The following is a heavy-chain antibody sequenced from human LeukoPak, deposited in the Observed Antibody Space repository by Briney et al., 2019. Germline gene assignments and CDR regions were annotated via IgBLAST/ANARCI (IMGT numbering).Heavy chain of an antibody. CDR3: ASEAHTLYYFDY. CDR1: GGSISSGGYY. V-gene: IGHV4-31*03. J-gene: IGHJ4*02. D-gene: IGHD3-16*01. CDR2: IYYSGST. Sequence: TSSETLSLTCTVSGGSISSGGYYWSWIRQHPGKGLEWIGYIYYSGSTYYNPSLKSRVTISVDTSKNQFSLKLSSVTAADTAVYYCASEAHTLYYFDYWGQGSLVTVFS.